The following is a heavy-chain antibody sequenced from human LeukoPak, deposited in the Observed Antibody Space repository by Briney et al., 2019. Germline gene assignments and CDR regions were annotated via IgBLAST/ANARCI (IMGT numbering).Heavy chain of an antibody. CDR2: ISSGDGST. CDR3: ARDPSYDSTGLYYYGMDV. V-gene: IGHV3-23*01. Sequence: GGSLRLSCAASGFSFSIYAMSWVRQAPGKGLEWVSSISSGDGSTYYADSVKGQFTISRDSSKNTLYLQMNSLRAEDTALYHCARDPSYDSTGLYYYGMDVWGQGTTVTVSS. D-gene: IGHD3-22*01. CDR1: GFSFSIYA. J-gene: IGHJ6*02.